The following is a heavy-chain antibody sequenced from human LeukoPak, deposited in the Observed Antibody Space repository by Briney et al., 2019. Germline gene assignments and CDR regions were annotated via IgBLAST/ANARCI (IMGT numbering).Heavy chain of an antibody. V-gene: IGHV4-59*01. Sequence: SETLSLTCTVSGGSISSYYWSWIRQPPGKGLEWIGYIYYSGSTNYNPSLKSRVTISLDTSKNQFSLKLSSVPAADTAVYYCARGGGYCRGGSCYYFDYWGQGTLVTVSS. CDR1: GGSISSYY. J-gene: IGHJ4*02. D-gene: IGHD2-15*01. CDR3: ARGGGYCRGGSCYYFDY. CDR2: IYYSGST.